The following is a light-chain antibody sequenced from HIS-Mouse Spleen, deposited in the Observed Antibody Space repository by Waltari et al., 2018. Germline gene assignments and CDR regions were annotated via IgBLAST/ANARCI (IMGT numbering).Light chain of an antibody. CDR2: EGS. CDR1: SRDVGSYNL. V-gene: IGLV2-23*01. Sequence: QSALTQPASVSGSPGPSIPIPCTGPSRDVGSYNLVSWYQQHPGKAPKLMIYEGSKRPSGVSNRFSGSKSGNTASLTISGLQAEDEADYYCCSYAGSSTWVFGGGTKLTVL. CDR3: CSYAGSSTWV. J-gene: IGLJ3*02.